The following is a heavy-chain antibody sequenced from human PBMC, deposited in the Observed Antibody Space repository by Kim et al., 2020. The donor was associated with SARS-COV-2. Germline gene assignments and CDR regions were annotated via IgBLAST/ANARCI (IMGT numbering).Heavy chain of an antibody. V-gene: IGHV3-74*01. CDR2: INSDGSST. Sequence: GGSLRLSCAASGFTFSSYWMHWVRQAPGKGLVWVSRINSDGSSTSYADSVKGRFTISRDNAKNTLYLQMNSLRAEDTAVYYCASRDGYNFRAFDIWGQGTMVTVSS. D-gene: IGHD5-12*01. J-gene: IGHJ3*02. CDR1: GFTFSSYW. CDR3: ASRDGYNFRAFDI.